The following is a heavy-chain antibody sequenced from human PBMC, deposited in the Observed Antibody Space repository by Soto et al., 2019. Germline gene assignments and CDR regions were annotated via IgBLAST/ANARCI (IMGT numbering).Heavy chain of an antibody. V-gene: IGHV3-23*01. CDR3: AKDRILTVVPPSPIDY. CDR1: GFTFSSYA. J-gene: IGHJ4*02. Sequence: SLRLSCAASGFTFSSYAMSWVRQAPGKGLEWVSAISGSGGSTYYADSVKGRFTISRDNSKNTLYLQMNSLRAEDTAVYYCAKDRILTVVPPSPIDYWGQGTLVTVSS. CDR2: ISGSGGST. D-gene: IGHD2-15*01.